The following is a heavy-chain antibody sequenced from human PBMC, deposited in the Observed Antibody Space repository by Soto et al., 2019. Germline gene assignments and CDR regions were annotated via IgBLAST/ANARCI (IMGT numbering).Heavy chain of an antibody. CDR1: GYTFTSYG. D-gene: IGHD3-3*01. CDR2: ISAYNGNT. CDR3: ARDTENLYFDFWSGFYPYHYYMDV. Sequence: ASVKVSCKASGYTFTSYGISWVRQAPGQGLEWKGWISAYNGNTNYAQKLQGRVTMTTDTSTSTAYMELRSLRSNDTAVYYCARDTENLYFDFWSGFYPYHYYMDVWGKGTTVTVSS. V-gene: IGHV1-18*01. J-gene: IGHJ6*03.